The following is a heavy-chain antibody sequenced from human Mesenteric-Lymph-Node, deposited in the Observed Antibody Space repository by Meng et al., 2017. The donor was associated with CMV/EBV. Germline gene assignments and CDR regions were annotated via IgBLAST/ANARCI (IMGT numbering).Heavy chain of an antibody. CDR2: INPKRGST. V-gene: IGHV1-2*06. D-gene: IGHD3-22*01. CDR3: ATYPGDSSPNP. J-gene: IGHJ5*02. CDR1: GYILNDFY. Sequence: CQPSGYILNDFYIPWVRQAPGQGLEWLGRINPKRGSTDYTHNFQGRVSLTRDTSSSTVYMELSSLRSDDTAVYYCATYPGDSSPNPWGQGTLVTVSS.